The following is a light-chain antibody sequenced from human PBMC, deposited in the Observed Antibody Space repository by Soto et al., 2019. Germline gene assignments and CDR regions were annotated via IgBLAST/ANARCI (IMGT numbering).Light chain of an antibody. Sequence: QSALTQPRSVSGSPGQSVTISCTGSSSDVGGYSHVSWFQQHPGKAPKLVIFEVNKRPSGVPDRFSGSKSGNTASLTVSGLQADDEADYYCCSGAGSNNYVFGTGTKLTVL. CDR1: SSDVGGYSH. V-gene: IGLV2-11*01. J-gene: IGLJ1*01. CDR3: CSGAGSNNYV. CDR2: EVN.